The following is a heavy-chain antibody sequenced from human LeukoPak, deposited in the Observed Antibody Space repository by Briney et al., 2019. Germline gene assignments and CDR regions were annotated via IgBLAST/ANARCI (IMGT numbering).Heavy chain of an antibody. CDR2: IYSDSTT. D-gene: IGHD1-26*01. J-gene: IGHJ4*02. CDR1: GFTVSSSY. V-gene: IGHV3-66*01. CDR3: ARVYSGSFSGRYLDY. Sequence: GGSLRLSCAASGFTVSSSYMTWVRQAPGTGLAWVSVIYSDSTTFYADSVKGRFTISRDNSKNTLYLQMNSLRAEDTAVYYCARVYSGSFSGRYLDYWGQGTLVTVSS.